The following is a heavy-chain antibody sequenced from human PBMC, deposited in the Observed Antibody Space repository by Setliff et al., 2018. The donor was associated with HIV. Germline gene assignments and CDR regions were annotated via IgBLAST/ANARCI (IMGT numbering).Heavy chain of an antibody. J-gene: IGHJ2*01. CDR2: ISYSGST. CDR3: ASPRGYCSGGTCHFWNFDL. V-gene: IGHV4-39*01. D-gene: IGHD2-15*01. CDR1: GGSISSSTYY. Sequence: SETLSLTCTVSGGSISSSTYYWGWIRQPPGKGLEWIGTISYSGSTYYNPSLKSRVIISVDTSKNQFSLKLSSVTAADTAVYYCASPRGYCSGGTCHFWNFDLWGRGTLVTVSS.